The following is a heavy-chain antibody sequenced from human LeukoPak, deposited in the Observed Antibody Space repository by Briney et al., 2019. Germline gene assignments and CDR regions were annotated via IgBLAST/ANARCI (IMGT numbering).Heavy chain of an antibody. J-gene: IGHJ4*02. D-gene: IGHD3-10*01. Sequence: SGTLSLTCAVSGYSISSGYYWGWIRQPPGKGLEWIGSISQSGSTYYNPSLKGRVIISLDTSKNQFSLKLSSVTATDTAVYYCARVDGWGVVGTTGRFDYWGQGTLVTVSS. CDR2: ISQSGST. CDR1: GYSISSGYY. CDR3: ARVDGWGVVGTTGRFDY. V-gene: IGHV4-38-2*01.